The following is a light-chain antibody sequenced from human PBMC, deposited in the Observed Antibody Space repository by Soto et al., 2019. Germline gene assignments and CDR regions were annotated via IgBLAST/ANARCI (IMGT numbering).Light chain of an antibody. CDR2: GAS. CDR3: QHYGTSGIT. CDR1: QSVSTNY. Sequence: EIVLTQSPGTLSLSPGERATLSCRASQSVSTNYLAWYQKKPGQAPRLLIYGASSRATGIPDRFSGGGSGTNDSPPIISRLEPEDAADYCHQHYGTSGITFGQGTRLEIK. V-gene: IGKV3-20*01. J-gene: IGKJ5*01.